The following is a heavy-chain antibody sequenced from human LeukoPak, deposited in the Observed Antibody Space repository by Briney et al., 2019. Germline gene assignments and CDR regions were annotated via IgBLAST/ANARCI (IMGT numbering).Heavy chain of an antibody. J-gene: IGHJ4*02. Sequence: SGGSLRLSCAASGFTFSSYGMHWVRQAPGKGLEWVAFIRYDGSNKYYADSVKGRFTISRDNSKNTLYLQMNSLRAEDTAVYYCAKEYCGLDYSFDYWGQGTLVTVSS. V-gene: IGHV3-30*02. D-gene: IGHD5-12*01. CDR3: AKEYCGLDYSFDY. CDR2: IRYDGSNK. CDR1: GFTFSSYG.